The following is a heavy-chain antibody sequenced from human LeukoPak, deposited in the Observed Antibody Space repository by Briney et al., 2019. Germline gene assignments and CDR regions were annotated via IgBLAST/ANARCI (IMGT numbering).Heavy chain of an antibody. CDR1: GGSVSGYY. V-gene: IGHV4-34*01. J-gene: IGHJ6*03. Sequence: PSETLSLTCAVYGGSVSGYYWSWIRQPPGKGLEWIGEINHSGSTNYNPSLKSRVTISVDTSKNQFSLKLSSVTAADTAVYYCARVNRITMVRGATPPYYYYYMDVWGKGTTVTVSS. CDR3: ARVNRITMVRGATPPYYYYYMDV. D-gene: IGHD3-10*01. CDR2: INHSGST.